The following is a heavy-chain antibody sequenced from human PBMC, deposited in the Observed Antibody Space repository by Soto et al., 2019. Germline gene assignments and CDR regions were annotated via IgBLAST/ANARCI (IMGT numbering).Heavy chain of an antibody. CDR3: AKDSTYYYDSSGYYGDFDY. CDR1: GFTFSSYG. D-gene: IGHD3-22*01. Sequence: QVQLVESGGGVVQPGRSLRLSCAASGFTFSSYGMHWVRQAPGKGLEWVAVISYDGSNKYYADSVKGRFTISRDNSKNTLYLQMNSLRAEDTAVYYCAKDSTYYYDSSGYYGDFDYWGQGTLVTVSS. CDR2: ISYDGSNK. J-gene: IGHJ4*02. V-gene: IGHV3-30*18.